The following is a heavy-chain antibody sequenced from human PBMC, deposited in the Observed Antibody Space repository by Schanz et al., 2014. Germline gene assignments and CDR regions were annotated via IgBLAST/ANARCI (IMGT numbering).Heavy chain of an antibody. V-gene: IGHV1-18*01. CDR2: ISPYNGNT. Sequence: QVQLVQSGAEVKKPGASVKVSCKASGYTFTSYGISWVRQAPGQGLEWMGWISPYNGNTNYAQKLPGRATMTADSSATTAYMELRILRSDDTAHYCCVRVPSRDVSFDLWGRGTLVTVSS. J-gene: IGHJ2*01. CDR1: GYTFTSYG. D-gene: IGHD3-16*01. CDR3: VRVPSRDVSFDL.